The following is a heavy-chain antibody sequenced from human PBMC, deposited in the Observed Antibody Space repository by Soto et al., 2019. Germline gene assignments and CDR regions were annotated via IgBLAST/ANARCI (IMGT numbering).Heavy chain of an antibody. CDR1: GYTFTGYY. J-gene: IGHJ4*02. V-gene: IGHV1-2*02. CDR3: ARDQGDYDFWSGYSLARYYFDY. CDR2: INPNSGGT. Sequence: ASVKVSCKASGYTFTGYYMHWVRQAPGQGLVWMGWINPNSGGTNYAQKFQGRVTMTRDTSISTAYMELSRLRSDDTAVYYCARDQGDYDFWSGYSLARYYFDYWGQGTLVTVSS. D-gene: IGHD3-3*01.